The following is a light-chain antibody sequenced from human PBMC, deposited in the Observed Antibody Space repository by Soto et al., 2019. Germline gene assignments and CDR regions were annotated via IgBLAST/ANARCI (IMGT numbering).Light chain of an antibody. Sequence: QSVLTQPASVSGSPGQSITISCTGTSSDVGYYDYVSWYQHHPGKAPKLMIYEVSNRPSGVSNRFSGSKSGNTASLTISGLQAEDEAYYYCSSYTGSSTYVFGTGTKLTVL. J-gene: IGLJ1*01. CDR2: EVS. V-gene: IGLV2-14*01. CDR3: SSYTGSSTYV. CDR1: SSDVGYYDY.